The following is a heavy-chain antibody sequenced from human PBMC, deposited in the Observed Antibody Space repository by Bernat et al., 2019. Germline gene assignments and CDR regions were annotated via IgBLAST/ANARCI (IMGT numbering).Heavy chain of an antibody. CDR1: GGSFSGYY. D-gene: IGHD6-13*01. CDR3: ARFAFLVAAAGTDY. CDR2: INHSGST. V-gene: IGHV4-34*01. Sequence: QVQLQQWGAGLLKPSETLSLTCAVYGGSFSGYYWSWIRQPPGKGLEWIGEINHSGSTNYNPSLKSRVTISVDTSKNQFSLKLSSVTAADMAVYYCARFAFLVAAAGTDYWGQGTLVTVSS. J-gene: IGHJ4*02.